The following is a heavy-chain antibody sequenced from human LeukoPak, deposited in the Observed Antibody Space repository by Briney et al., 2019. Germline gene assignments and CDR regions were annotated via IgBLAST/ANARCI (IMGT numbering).Heavy chain of an antibody. CDR2: IYYSGST. Sequence: SETLSLTCTVSGGSLSSGGYYWSWTRQHPGKGLEWIGYIYYSGSTYYNPSLKSRVTISVDTSKNQFSLKLSSVTAADTAVYYCARADIVVVPAAMGQLDYWGQGTLVTVSS. CDR3: ARADIVVVPAAMGQLDY. V-gene: IGHV4-31*03. D-gene: IGHD2-2*01. J-gene: IGHJ4*02. CDR1: GGSLSSGGYY.